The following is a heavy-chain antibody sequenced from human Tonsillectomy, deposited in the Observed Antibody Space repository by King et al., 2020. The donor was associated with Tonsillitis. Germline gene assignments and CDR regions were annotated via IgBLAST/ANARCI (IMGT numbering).Heavy chain of an antibody. D-gene: IGHD3-16*02. CDR3: ARDHDYGWGNYRYIGWFDP. V-gene: IGHV3-30-3*01. J-gene: IGHJ5*02. CDR1: GFTFSAYA. Sequence: VQLVESGGGVVQPGRSLRLSCAASGFTFSAYAMHWVRQAPGKGLEWVAVISYDGSNKYYADSVKGRFTISRDNSKNTLYLQMNSPRTEDTAVYYCARDHDYGWGNYRYIGWFDPWGQGTLVTVSS. CDR2: ISYDGSNK.